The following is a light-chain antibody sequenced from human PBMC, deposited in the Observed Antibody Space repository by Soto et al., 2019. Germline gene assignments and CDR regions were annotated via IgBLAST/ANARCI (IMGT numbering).Light chain of an antibody. CDR3: QQRTNWPLT. CDR1: QSVSNY. V-gene: IGKV3-11*01. Sequence: EIVLTQSPVTLSLSPGERATLSCRASQSVSNYLGWYQQKPGQAPRLLSYDVSNRATGIPARFSGSGSGTDFTLTISRLEHEDFAVYYWQQRTNWPLTFGGGTKVEIK. CDR2: DVS. J-gene: IGKJ4*01.